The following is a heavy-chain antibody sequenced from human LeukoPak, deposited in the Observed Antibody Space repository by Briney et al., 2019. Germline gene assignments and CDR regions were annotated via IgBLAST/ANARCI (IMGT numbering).Heavy chain of an antibody. Sequence: GGSLRLSCAASGFTFSSYATSWVRQAPGKGLEWVSAISGSGGSTYYADSVKGRFTISRDSSKNTLYLQMNSLRAEDTAVYYCAKDRELYDFWSGYSYYFDYWGQGTLVTVSS. CDR1: GFTFSSYA. D-gene: IGHD3-3*01. J-gene: IGHJ4*02. CDR3: AKDRELYDFWSGYSYYFDY. V-gene: IGHV3-23*01. CDR2: ISGSGGST.